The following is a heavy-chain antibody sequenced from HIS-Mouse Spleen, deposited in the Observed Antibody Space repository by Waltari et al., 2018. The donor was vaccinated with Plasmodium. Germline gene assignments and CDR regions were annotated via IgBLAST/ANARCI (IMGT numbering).Heavy chain of an antibody. Sequence: QVQLQESGPGLVKPSETLSLTCTVSGGSISSYYWSWIRQPPGKGLEWIGYIYYSGSTNYNPSLKGRVTISVDTSKNQFSLKLSSVTAADTAVYYCARLRYSYGYFDYWGQGTLVTVSS. CDR3: ARLRYSYGYFDY. CDR2: IYYSGST. V-gene: IGHV4-59*08. CDR1: GGSISSYY. D-gene: IGHD5-18*01. J-gene: IGHJ4*02.